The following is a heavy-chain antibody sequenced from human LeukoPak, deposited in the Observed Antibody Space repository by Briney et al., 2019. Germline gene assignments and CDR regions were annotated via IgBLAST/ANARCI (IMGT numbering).Heavy chain of an antibody. CDR1: GFIFSNSA. V-gene: IGHV3-30-3*01. D-gene: IGHD4-17*01. CDR3: ARETYYGANQGYFDY. J-gene: IGHJ4*02. CDR2: ISYDGSNK. Sequence: GRSLRLSCAASGFIFSNSAMHWVRQAPGKGLEWVAVISYDGSNKYYADSVKGRFTISRDNSKNTLYLQMNSLRAEDTAVYYCARETYYGANQGYFDYWGQGTLVTVSS.